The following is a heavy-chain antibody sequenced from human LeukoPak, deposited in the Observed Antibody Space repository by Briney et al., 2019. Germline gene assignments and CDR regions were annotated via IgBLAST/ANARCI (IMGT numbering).Heavy chain of an antibody. CDR3: ARDIGSYCSGGSCPYYYYMDV. D-gene: IGHD2-15*01. J-gene: IGHJ6*03. V-gene: IGHV4-59*01. Sequence: TSETLSLPCTVSGGSISSYYWSWLRQPPGKGLEWLGYIYYSGRTNYNPSLKSRVTISVDTSKNQFSLKLSSVTAADTAVYYCARDIGSYCSGGSCPYYYYMDVWGKGTTVTVSS. CDR1: GGSISSYY. CDR2: IYYSGRT.